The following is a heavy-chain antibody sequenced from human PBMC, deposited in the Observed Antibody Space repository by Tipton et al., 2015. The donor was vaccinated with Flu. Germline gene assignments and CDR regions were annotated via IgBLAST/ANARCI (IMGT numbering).Heavy chain of an antibody. Sequence: SLRLSCAASGFTVSTNYMSWVRQAPGKGLEWVSVIYSIGSTYYADSVKGRFTISRDNSKNTLYLQMNSLRVEDTAVYYCARGAGSGTYVIYDYWGQGTLVTVSS. D-gene: IGHD3-10*01. J-gene: IGHJ4*02. CDR2: IYSIGST. CDR1: GFTVSTNY. CDR3: ARGAGSGTYVIYDY. V-gene: IGHV3-53*01.